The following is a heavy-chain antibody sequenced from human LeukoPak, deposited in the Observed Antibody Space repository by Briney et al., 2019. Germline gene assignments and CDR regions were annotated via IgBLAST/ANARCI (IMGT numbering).Heavy chain of an antibody. J-gene: IGHJ4*02. CDR1: GYTLTELS. CDR3: ARPAGDYGSGSYYPLDY. Sequence: ASVKVSCKVSGYTLTELSVHWVRQAPGKGLEWMGWINPNSGGTNYAQKFQGRVTMTRDTSISTAYMELSRLRSDDTAVYYCARPAGDYGSGSYYPLDYWGQGTLVTVSS. D-gene: IGHD3-10*01. V-gene: IGHV1-2*02. CDR2: INPNSGGT.